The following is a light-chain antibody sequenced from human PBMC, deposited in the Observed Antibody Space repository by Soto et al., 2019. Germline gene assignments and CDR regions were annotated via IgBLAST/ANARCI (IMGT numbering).Light chain of an antibody. CDR2: GAS. Sequence: EIVLTQSPGTLSLSPGERATLSCRASQSVSSSYLAWYQQKPGQAPRLLIYGASSRATGIPDRFSGSGSGTDFTLTISRLEPEAFAVYYCQQYGSSHRTFGQGTKLEIK. J-gene: IGKJ2*01. CDR1: QSVSSSY. CDR3: QQYGSSHRT. V-gene: IGKV3-20*01.